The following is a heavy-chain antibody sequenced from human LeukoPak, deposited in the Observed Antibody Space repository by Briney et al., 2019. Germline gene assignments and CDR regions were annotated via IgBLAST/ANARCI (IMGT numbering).Heavy chain of an antibody. Sequence: SVKVSCKASGGTFSSYAISWVRQAPGQGLEWMGVIIPIFGTANYAQKFQGRVTITTDESTSTAYMELSSLRSEDTAVYYCATRSSSWSARGAFDIWGQGTMVTVSS. V-gene: IGHV1-69*05. CDR1: GGTFSSYA. CDR2: IIPIFGTA. J-gene: IGHJ3*02. D-gene: IGHD6-13*01. CDR3: ATRSSSWSARGAFDI.